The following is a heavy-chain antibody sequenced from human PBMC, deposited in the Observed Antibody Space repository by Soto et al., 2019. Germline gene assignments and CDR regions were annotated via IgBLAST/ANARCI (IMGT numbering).Heavy chain of an antibody. D-gene: IGHD5-12*01. V-gene: IGHV3-30-3*01. Sequence: QVQLVESGGGVVQPGRSLRLSCAASGFTFSSYAMHWVRQAPGEGLVWVAVISYDGGSNKYYADSVKGRFTISRDNSRNTLSLQMTSLRSEDTAVYDCARVVATITDYYYGMDVWGQGTTVTVSS. J-gene: IGHJ6*02. CDR2: ISYDGGSNK. CDR1: GFTFSSYA. CDR3: ARVVATITDYYYGMDV.